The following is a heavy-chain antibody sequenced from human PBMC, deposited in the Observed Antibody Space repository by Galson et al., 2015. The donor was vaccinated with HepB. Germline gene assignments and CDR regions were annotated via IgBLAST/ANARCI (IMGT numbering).Heavy chain of an antibody. CDR1: GYTFTSYG. Sequence: SVKVSCTASGYTFTSYGISWVRQAPGQGLEWMGWISGYNGNTNYAQKLQGRITITTDKSTSTVYMELRSLRSDDTAVYYCAKHISTGYAVAVGFDTWGQGTLVTVSS. V-gene: IGHV1-18*01. J-gene: IGHJ5*02. CDR2: ISGYNGNT. D-gene: IGHD3-9*01. CDR3: AKHISTGYAVAVGFDT.